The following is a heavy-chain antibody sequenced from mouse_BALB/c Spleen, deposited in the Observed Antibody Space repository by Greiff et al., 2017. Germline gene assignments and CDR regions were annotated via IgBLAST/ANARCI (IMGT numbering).Heavy chain of an antibody. Sequence: VKLMESGAELMKPGASVKISCKATGYTFSSYWIEWVKQRPGHGLEWIGEILPGSGSTNYNEKFKGKATFTADTSSNTAYMQLSSLTSEDSAVYYCARRATIGPYYYAMDYWGQGTSVTVSS. J-gene: IGHJ4*01. CDR3: ARRATIGPYYYAMDY. CDR2: ILPGSGST. D-gene: IGHD2-14*01. V-gene: IGHV1-9*01. CDR1: GYTFSSYW.